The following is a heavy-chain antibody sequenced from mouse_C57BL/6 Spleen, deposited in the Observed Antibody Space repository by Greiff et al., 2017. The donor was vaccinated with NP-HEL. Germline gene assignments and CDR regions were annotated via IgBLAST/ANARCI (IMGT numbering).Heavy chain of an antibody. CDR2: ILPGSGST. J-gene: IGHJ2*01. Sequence: VQLQQSGAELMKPGASVKLSCKATGYTFTGYWIEWVKQRPGHGLEWIGEILPGSGSTNYHEKFKGKATFTADTSSNTAYMQLSSLTTEDSAIYYCARRGREGYWGQGTTLTVSS. V-gene: IGHV1-9*01. D-gene: IGHD3-3*01. CDR1: GYTFTGYW. CDR3: ARRGREGY.